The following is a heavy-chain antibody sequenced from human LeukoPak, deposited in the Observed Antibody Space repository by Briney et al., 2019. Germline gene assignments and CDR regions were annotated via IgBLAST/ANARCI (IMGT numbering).Heavy chain of an antibody. CDR1: GGSISSSSYY. V-gene: IGHV4-39*07. J-gene: IGHJ5*02. Sequence: SETLSLTCTVSGGSISSSSYYWGWIRQPPGKGLEWIGSIYYSGSTYYNPSLKSRVTISVDTSKNQFSLKLSSVTAADTAVYYCARDRSLYSSGWYTGGWFDPWGQGTLVTVSS. CDR2: IYYSGST. D-gene: IGHD6-19*01. CDR3: ARDRSLYSSGWYTGGWFDP.